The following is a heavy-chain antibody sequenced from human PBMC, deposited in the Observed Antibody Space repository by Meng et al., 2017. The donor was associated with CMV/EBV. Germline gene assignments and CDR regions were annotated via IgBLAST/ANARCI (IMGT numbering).Heavy chain of an antibody. CDR3: TINWNYDY. CDR1: VSTFRSYW. V-gene: IGHV3-74*01. D-gene: IGHD1-7*01. Sequence: SCAASVSTFRSYWMHWGRQARGKGLVWVSRINSNGSSTSYADSVKGRFTISRDNAKNTLYLQMNSLRAEDTAVYYCTINWNYDYWGQGTLVTVSS. J-gene: IGHJ4*02. CDR2: INSNGSST.